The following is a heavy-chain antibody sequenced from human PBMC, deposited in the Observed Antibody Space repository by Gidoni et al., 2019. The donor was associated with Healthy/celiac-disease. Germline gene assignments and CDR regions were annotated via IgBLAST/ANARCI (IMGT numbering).Heavy chain of an antibody. J-gene: IGHJ3*02. CDR2: IYSGGST. CDR1: GFTVSSNY. CDR3: AKYGDHDAFDI. D-gene: IGHD4-17*01. V-gene: IGHV3-66*01. Sequence: EVQLVESGGGLVQPGGSLRLSCAASGFTVSSNYMIWVRQAPGKGLEWVSVIYSGGSTYYADSVKGRFTISRDNSKNTLYLQMNSLRAEDTAVYYCAKYGDHDAFDIWGQGTMVTVSS.